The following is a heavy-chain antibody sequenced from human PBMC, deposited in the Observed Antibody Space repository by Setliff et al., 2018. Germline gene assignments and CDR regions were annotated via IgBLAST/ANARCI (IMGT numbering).Heavy chain of an antibody. CDR1: GVSIRSYY. D-gene: IGHD1-1*01. J-gene: IGHJ6*03. V-gene: IGHV4-59*01. Sequence: SETLSLTCTVSGVSIRSYYWSWIRQPPGKGLEWIGYIYNSGSTNYNPSLKSRVTISVDTSRNQISLTLSSVTAADTAVYYCARANKKLDYYYYYYMDVWGQGTMVTVSS. CDR2: IYNSGST. CDR3: ARANKKLDYYYYYYMDV.